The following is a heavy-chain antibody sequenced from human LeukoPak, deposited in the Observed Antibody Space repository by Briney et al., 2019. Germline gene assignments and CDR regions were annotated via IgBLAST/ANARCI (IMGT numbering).Heavy chain of an antibody. V-gene: IGHV3-7*01. CDR1: GFTFSSYW. D-gene: IGHD6-13*01. Sequence: GGSLRLPCAASGFTFSSYWMSWVRQAPGKGLEWVANIKQDGSEKYYVDSVKGRFTISRDNAKNSLYLQMNSLRAEDTAVYYCARDRRAGYSSSWYGGPMTDYWGQGTLVTVSS. CDR2: IKQDGSEK. J-gene: IGHJ4*02. CDR3: ARDRRAGYSSSWYGGPMTDY.